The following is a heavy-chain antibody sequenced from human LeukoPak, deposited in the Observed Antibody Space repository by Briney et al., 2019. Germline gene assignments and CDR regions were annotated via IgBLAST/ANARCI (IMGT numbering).Heavy chain of an antibody. J-gene: IGHJ5*02. V-gene: IGHV3-11*01. CDR1: GFTFIDYC. D-gene: IGHD4-11*01. CDR3: AKGYLQP. CDR2: ITSTGTTI. Sequence: PGRSLRLSCAASGFTFIDYCISWVRQPPGNGLEWLSYITSTGTTIWYADSVKGRFAISRDNDKNSLYLQMNTLTAEDTAMHYCAKGYLQPWAQGPLVTVSS.